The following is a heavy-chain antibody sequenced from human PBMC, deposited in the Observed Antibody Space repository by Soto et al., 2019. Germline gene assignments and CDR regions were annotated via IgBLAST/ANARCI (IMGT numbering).Heavy chain of an antibody. D-gene: IGHD5-18*01. CDR2: ITYDGSNK. CDR3: AKDTAMVNFFDY. CDR1: GFTFSSYW. V-gene: IGHV3-30*18. Sequence: PGGSLRLSCAASGFTFSSYWMSWVRQAPGKGLEWVADITYDGSNKYYADSVKGRFTISRDNSKNTLYLQMNSLRAEDTAVYYCAKDTAMVNFFDYWGQGTLVTVSS. J-gene: IGHJ4*02.